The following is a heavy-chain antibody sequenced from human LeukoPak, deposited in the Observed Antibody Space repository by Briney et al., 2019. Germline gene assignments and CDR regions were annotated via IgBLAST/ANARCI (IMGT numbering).Heavy chain of an antibody. D-gene: IGHD4-17*01. J-gene: IGHJ5*02. Sequence: SETLSLTCTVSDDSITMYYWTWIRQPPGEGLEWIGYVDHTGSTKFNPSLNGRVSISRDTSNNFFSLRLRSVTAADTAVYFCARSRGGFGDYGSWFDPWGQGTLVTVS. CDR2: VDHTGST. V-gene: IGHV4-59*01. CDR1: DDSITMYY. CDR3: ARSRGGFGDYGSWFDP.